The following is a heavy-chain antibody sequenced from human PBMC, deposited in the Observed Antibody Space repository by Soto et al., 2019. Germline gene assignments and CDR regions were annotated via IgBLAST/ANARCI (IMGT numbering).Heavy chain of an antibody. CDR2: TRHDGTNK. CDR3: ARDLSGPLDY. CDR1: GFTFSNYG. J-gene: IGHJ4*02. Sequence: QVQLVESGGGVVQPGRSLRLSCATSGFTFSNYGMHWVRQAPGKGLEWVAVTRHDGTNKYYADSVKGRFTISRDNSKNTVHLQMHILRGEDTAVYYCARDLSGPLDYWGQGTLVTVSS. V-gene: IGHV3-33*01.